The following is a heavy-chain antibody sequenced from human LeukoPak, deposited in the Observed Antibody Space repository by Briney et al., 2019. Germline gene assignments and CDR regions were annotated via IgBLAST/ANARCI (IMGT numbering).Heavy chain of an antibody. Sequence: ASVKVSCKASGYTFTSYYMHWVRQAPGQALEWMGIINPSGGSTSYAQKFQGRVTMTRDTSTSTVHMELSSLRSEDTAVYYCARGELRYFDWGFFDYWGQGTLVTVSS. V-gene: IGHV1-46*01. CDR2: INPSGGST. D-gene: IGHD3-9*01. CDR3: ARGELRYFDWGFFDY. CDR1: GYTFTSYY. J-gene: IGHJ4*02.